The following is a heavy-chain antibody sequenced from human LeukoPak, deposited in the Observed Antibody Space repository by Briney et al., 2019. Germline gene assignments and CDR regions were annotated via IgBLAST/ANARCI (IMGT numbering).Heavy chain of an antibody. CDR3: VRADAKKTAMVDY. CDR1: GFTFSSYS. CDR2: FSGSCSYI. V-gene: IGHV3-21*01. Sequence: PGGSLRLSCAASGFTFSSYSMNWVREAPGKGLEWVSAFSGSCSYIYYADSVKGRFTISRDNAKNSLYLQINSLRVEDTAVYYCVRADAKKTAMVDYWGRGTLVAVSS. D-gene: IGHD5-18*01. J-gene: IGHJ4*02.